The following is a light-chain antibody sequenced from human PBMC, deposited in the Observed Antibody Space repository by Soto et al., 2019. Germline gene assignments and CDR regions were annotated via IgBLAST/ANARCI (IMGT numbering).Light chain of an antibody. CDR1: QSVSRIN. CDR3: QQYNSWPFT. J-gene: IGKJ3*01. CDR2: AAS. V-gene: IGKV3-15*01. Sequence: EIVMTQSPATLSVSPGERATLSCRASQSVSRINLAWYQQKPGQAPRLLIYAASTRATGIPARFSGSGSGTEFTLTISSLQSEDFAVYYCQQYNSWPFTFGPGTKVDIK.